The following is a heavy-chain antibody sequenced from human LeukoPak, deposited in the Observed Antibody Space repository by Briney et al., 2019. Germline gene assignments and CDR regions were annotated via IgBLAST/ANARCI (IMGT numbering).Heavy chain of an antibody. CDR2: ISAYNGNT. CDR1: GYTFTSYG. V-gene: IGHV1-18*01. CDR3: ARDGIAAAGNYYYYYGMDV. D-gene: IGHD6-13*01. Sequence: ASVKVSCKASGYTFTSYGISRVRQAPGQGLEWMGWISAYNGNTNYAQKLQGRVTMTTDTSTSTAYMELRSLRSDDTAVYYCARDGIAAAGNYYYYYGMDVWGQGTTVTVSS. J-gene: IGHJ6*02.